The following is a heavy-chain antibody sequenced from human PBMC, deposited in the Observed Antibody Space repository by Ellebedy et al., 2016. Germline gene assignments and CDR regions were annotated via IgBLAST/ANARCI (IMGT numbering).Heavy chain of an antibody. CDR1: GFTFSTYA. D-gene: IGHD5-18*01. CDR3: ARRDVATALLYDS. Sequence: GGSLRLXXAASGFTFSTYAMNWVRQAPGKGLEWVSYINSQINAMYYADSVRGRFTISRDNSKNTLYLQMNSLRAEDSAVYYCARRDVATALLYDSWGQGTLVTVSS. CDR2: INSQINAM. V-gene: IGHV3-48*01. J-gene: IGHJ5*02.